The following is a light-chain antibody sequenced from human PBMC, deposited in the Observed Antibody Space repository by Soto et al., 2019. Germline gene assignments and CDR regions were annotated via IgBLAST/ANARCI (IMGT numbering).Light chain of an antibody. CDR3: CSYAGTYTHYV. Sequence: QSALTQPRSVSGSPGQSVTISCTGTSSDVGGYNFVSWYQQHPGKAPKLMIYDVNKRPSGVPGRFSGSKSGNTASLTISGLQDEDEADYYCCSYAGTYTHYVFGTGTKVTVL. CDR2: DVN. V-gene: IGLV2-11*01. J-gene: IGLJ1*01. CDR1: SSDVGGYNF.